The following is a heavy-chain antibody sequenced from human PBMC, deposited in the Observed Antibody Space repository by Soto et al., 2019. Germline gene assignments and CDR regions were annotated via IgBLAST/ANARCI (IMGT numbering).Heavy chain of an antibody. CDR2: ISDRGDI. Sequence: QVQLQESGQGLVKPSETLSLTCTVSGISITSSYWHWFRQSPGKGLEWIGQISDRGDINYNPPLGSRVAISTDTSNNQASLTLTAVNAADTAVYLCARGRHWFGPWGQGTLGTVSS. CDR3: ARGRHWFGP. J-gene: IGHJ5*02. CDR1: GISITSSY. V-gene: IGHV4-59*08.